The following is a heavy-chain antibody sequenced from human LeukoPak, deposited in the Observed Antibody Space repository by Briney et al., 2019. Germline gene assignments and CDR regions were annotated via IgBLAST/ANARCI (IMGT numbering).Heavy chain of an antibody. CDR2: IYHSGST. CDR3: ARVTYGSGSYKFFDY. D-gene: IGHD3-10*01. V-gene: IGHV4-38-2*02. CDR1: CYSISSGYY. Sequence: SETLSLSCTVSCYSISSGYYWGWMRPPPRKALEWIGSIYHSGSTYYNPSLKSRVTISVDTSKKQFTLKLSSVTAADTDVYYCARVTYGSGSYKFFDYWGQGTLVTVSS. J-gene: IGHJ4*02.